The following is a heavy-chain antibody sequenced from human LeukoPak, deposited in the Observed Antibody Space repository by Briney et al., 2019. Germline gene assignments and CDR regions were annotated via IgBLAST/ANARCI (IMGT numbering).Heavy chain of an antibody. CDR1: GLSFSEYY. CDR2: IGSTI. D-gene: IGHD1-26*01. CDR3: ARDRGIVGTTGYYYMDV. V-gene: IGHV3-11*04. Sequence: PGGSLRLSCVASGLSFSEYYMSWIRQAPGKGLEWVSYIGSTIYYADSVKGRFTISRDNAKNSLYLQMNSLRAEDTAVYYCARDRGIVGTTGYYYMDVWGKGTTVTVSS. J-gene: IGHJ6*03.